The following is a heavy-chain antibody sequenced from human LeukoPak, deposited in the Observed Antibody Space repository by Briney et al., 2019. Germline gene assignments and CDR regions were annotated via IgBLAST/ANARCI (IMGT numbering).Heavy chain of an antibody. CDR2: MRSDGSDE. D-gene: IGHD3-9*01. J-gene: IGHJ4*02. Sequence: GGSLRLSCAASGFTFRTYGMHWFRQAPGKGTEWVAFMRSDGSDERCADSVKGRFTISRANSKNTLSLHMNTLRPRNTVVYYCGKSAPYDIPSGNWGQGTLVTVSS. CDR1: GFTFRTYG. V-gene: IGHV3-30*02. CDR3: GKSAPYDIPSGN.